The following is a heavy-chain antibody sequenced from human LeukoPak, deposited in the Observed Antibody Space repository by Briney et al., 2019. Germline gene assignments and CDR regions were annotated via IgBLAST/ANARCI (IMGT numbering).Heavy chain of an antibody. CDR2: IWYDGSNK. CDR3: ATPSGTYCGGDCYSDIFDY. V-gene: IGHV3-33*01. J-gene: IGHJ4*02. Sequence: GRSLRLSCAASGFTFSSYGMHWVRQAPGKGLEWVAVIWYDGSNKYYADSVKGRFTISRDNSKNTLYLQMNSLRAEDTAVYYCATPSGTYCGGDCYSDIFDYWGQGTLVTVSS. CDR1: GFTFSSYG. D-gene: IGHD2-21*02.